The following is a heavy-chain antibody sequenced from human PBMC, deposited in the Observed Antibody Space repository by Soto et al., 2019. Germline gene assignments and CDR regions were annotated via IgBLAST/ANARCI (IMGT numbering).Heavy chain of an antibody. D-gene: IGHD6-13*01. CDR2: ISYDGSNK. CDR3: AKGRAAAPDY. Sequence: GSSLGLSCAASGFTFSSYGMHWVLQAPGKGLEWVAVISYDGSNKYYADSVKGRFTISRDNSKNTLYLQLNSLRAEDTDVDYCAKGRAAAPDYWAQGTPVTVSS. V-gene: IGHV3-30*18. J-gene: IGHJ4*02. CDR1: GFTFSSYG.